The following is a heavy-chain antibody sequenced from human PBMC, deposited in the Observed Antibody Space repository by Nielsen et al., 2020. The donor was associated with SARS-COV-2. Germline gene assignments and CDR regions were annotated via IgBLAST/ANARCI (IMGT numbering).Heavy chain of an antibody. D-gene: IGHD6-6*01. Sequence: GGSLRLSCAASGFTFSTYAMYWFRQVPGKGLEWVASISSDGRNEYYAVSVKGRFAISRDNSNNILYLQMNKLRDEDTGVYYGARGGLGAARWIGTQHYYDAWGQGTLVTVSS. V-gene: IGHV3-30*09. CDR1: GFTFSTYA. J-gene: IGHJ5*02. CDR2: ISSDGRNE. CDR3: ARGGLGAARWIGTQHYYDA.